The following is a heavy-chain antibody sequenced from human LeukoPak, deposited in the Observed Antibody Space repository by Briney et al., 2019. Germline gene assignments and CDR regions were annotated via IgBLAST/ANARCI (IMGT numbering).Heavy chain of an antibody. D-gene: IGHD3-10*01. V-gene: IGHV3-7*01. CDR2: IKEDGSEK. J-gene: IGHJ4*02. CDR3: TRDRGYFDY. Sequence: GGSLRLSCAASGFTFNNYWMSRVRQAPGKGLEWVANIKEDGSEKYYVDSVKGRFTISRDNAKNSLYLQMNSLRAEDTAVYYCTRDRGYFDYWGQGTLVTVSS. CDR1: GFTFNNYW.